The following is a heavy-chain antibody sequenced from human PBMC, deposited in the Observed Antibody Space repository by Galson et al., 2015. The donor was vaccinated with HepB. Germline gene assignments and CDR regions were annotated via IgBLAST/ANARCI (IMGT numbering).Heavy chain of an antibody. CDR2: INAGNGKT. CDR1: GHTFNSYV. Sequence: SVKVSCKASGHTFNSYVMHWVRQAPGQRLEWMGWINAGNGKTKYSQKFQGRVTITRDTSASTAYMEVRSLRSEDTAVYFCARLQGATTGAFDIWGQGTVVTVSS. D-gene: IGHD5-12*01. V-gene: IGHV1-3*01. CDR3: ARLQGATTGAFDI. J-gene: IGHJ3*02.